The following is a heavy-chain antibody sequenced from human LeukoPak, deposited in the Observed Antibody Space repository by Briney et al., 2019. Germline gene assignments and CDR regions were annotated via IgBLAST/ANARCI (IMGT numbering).Heavy chain of an antibody. CDR1: GYIFTNYY. D-gene: IGHD5-12*01. CDR3: ARDAFLSGSLSPIDY. J-gene: IGHJ4*02. V-gene: IGHV1-46*01. Sequence: ASVKVSCKASGYIFTNYYMHWGRQAPGQGLEWMGIINTSGGSTSSAQKFQGRVIMTRDTSTSTVYMELSSLRSEDTALYYCARDAFLSGSLSPIDYWGQGTLVTVSS. CDR2: INTSGGST.